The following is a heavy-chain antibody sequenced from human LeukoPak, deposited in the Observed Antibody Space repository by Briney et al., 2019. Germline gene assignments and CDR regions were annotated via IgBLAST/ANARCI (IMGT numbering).Heavy chain of an antibody. CDR2: TCYRSKWYY. V-gene: IGHV6-1*01. CDR1: GDSVSTNSVA. CDR3: ARDSNGWTFDY. Sequence: SQTLSLTCAISGDSVSTNSVAWNWIRQSPSRGLEWLGRTCYRSKWYYDFALSVKSRITINPDTSKNQFSLHLNSVTPEDTAVYYRARDSNGWTFDYWGQGILVTVSS. D-gene: IGHD6-19*01. J-gene: IGHJ4*02.